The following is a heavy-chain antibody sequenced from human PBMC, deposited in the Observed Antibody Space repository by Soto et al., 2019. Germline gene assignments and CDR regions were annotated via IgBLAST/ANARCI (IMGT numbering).Heavy chain of an antibody. D-gene: IGHD4-17*01. V-gene: IGHV4-30-4*01. J-gene: IGHJ4*02. CDR3: ARVVPTDYGGNSDYFDY. Sequence: SETLSLTCTVSGGSISSGDYYWSWIRQPPGKGLEWIGYIYYSGSTYYNPPLKSRVTISVDTSKNQFSLKLSSVTAADTAVYYCARVVPTDYGGNSDYFDYWGQGTLVTVSS. CDR2: IYYSGST. CDR1: GGSISSGDYY.